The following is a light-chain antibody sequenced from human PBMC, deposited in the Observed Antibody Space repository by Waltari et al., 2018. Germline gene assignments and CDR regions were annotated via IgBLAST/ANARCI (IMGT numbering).Light chain of an antibody. V-gene: IGKV3-20*01. CDR3: QHYVTLPVT. Sequence: EIVLTQSPGALSLSPGDSAPFSCRASQSVSRTLAWYQQKPGQAPRLLIYGASIRATGVPDRFSGSGSGTDFSLTISRLEPEDFAVYYCQHYVTLPVTFGQGTKVEIK. J-gene: IGKJ1*01. CDR2: GAS. CDR1: QSVSRT.